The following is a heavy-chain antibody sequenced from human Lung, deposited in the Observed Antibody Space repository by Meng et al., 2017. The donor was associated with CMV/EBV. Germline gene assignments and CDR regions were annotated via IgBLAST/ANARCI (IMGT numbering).Heavy chain of an antibody. Sequence: ASXXVSCKASGYTFTSYDINWVRQATGQGLEWMGWMNPNSGNTGYAQKFQGRVTITRNTSISTAYMELSSLRSEDTAVYYCARVQGTGWFDPWAQGTVVTVSS. V-gene: IGHV1-8*03. D-gene: IGHD3-10*01. CDR2: MNPNSGNT. CDR3: ARVQGTGWFDP. CDR1: GYTFTSYD. J-gene: IGHJ5*02.